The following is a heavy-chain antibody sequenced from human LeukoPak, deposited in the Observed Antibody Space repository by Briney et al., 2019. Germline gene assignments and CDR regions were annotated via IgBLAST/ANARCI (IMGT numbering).Heavy chain of an antibody. CDR2: IWYDGSNK. V-gene: IGHV3-33*01. Sequence: GGSLRLSCAASGFTFSSYGMHWVRQAPGKGLEWVAVIWYDGSNKYYADSVKGRFTISRDNSKDTLYLQMNSLRAEDTAVYYCATSGSYYRFEYWGQGTLVTVSS. J-gene: IGHJ4*02. CDR3: ATSGSYYRFEY. D-gene: IGHD1-26*01. CDR1: GFTFSSYG.